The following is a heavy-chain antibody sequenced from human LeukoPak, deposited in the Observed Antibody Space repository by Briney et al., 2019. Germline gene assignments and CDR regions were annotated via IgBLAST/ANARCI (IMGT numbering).Heavy chain of an antibody. J-gene: IGHJ4*02. Sequence: PGGSLRLSCAASGFTVSSNYMSWVRQAPGKGLEWVSVIYSGGSTYYADSVKGRFTISRDNSKNTLYLQMNSLRAEDTAVYYCAKVPTYYYESSGYYYFDYWGQGTLVTVSS. D-gene: IGHD3-22*01. CDR3: AKVPTYYYESSGYYYFDY. V-gene: IGHV3-53*01. CDR1: GFTVSSNY. CDR2: IYSGGST.